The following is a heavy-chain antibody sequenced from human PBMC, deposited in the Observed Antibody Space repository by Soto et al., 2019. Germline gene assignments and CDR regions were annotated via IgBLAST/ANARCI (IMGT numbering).Heavy chain of an antibody. V-gene: IGHV4-59*08. CDR1: GGSISSYY. D-gene: IGHD2-15*01. CDR3: ARHYCSGSKCYYFTT. Sequence: PSETLSLTCSVSGGSISSYYWSWIRQPPGKGLEWIGYIHYSGSTNYNPSLQSRVTISVDTSKNQFSLKLNSVTAADTAVYYCARHYCSGSKCYYFTTGAREPRSPSPQ. CDR2: IHYSGST. J-gene: IGHJ4*02.